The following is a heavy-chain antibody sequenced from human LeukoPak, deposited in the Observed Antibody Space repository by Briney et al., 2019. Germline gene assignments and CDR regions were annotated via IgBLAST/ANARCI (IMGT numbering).Heavy chain of an antibody. CDR1: GYTFTGYY. Sequence: ASVKVSCKASGYTFTGYYMHWVRQAPGQGLEWMGRINPNSGGTNYAQKFRGRVTMTRDTSISTAYMELSRLGSDDTAVYYCARVEWFGDRWNFDYWGQGTLVTVSS. J-gene: IGHJ4*02. CDR2: INPNSGGT. CDR3: ARVEWFGDRWNFDY. V-gene: IGHV1-2*06. D-gene: IGHD3-10*01.